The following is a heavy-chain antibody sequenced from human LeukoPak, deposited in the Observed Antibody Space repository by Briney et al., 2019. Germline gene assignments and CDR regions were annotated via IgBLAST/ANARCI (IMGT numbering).Heavy chain of an antibody. CDR2: IYYSGTT. CDR3: ARRQGTYTLDYGLDV. D-gene: IGHD3-16*01. Sequence: SETLSLTCTVSGRSIRNYYWSWIRQPPGKGLEYIRYIYYSGTTNYNPSLKSRVTISVDTSRNQFSLRLSAVTAADTAVYYCARRQGTYTLDYGLDVWGQGTTVTVSS. J-gene: IGHJ6*02. V-gene: IGHV4-59*08. CDR1: GRSIRNYY.